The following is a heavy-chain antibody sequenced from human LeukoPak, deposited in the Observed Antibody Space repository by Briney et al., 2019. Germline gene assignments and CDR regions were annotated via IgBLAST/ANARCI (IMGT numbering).Heavy chain of an antibody. CDR2: ISAYNGNT. J-gene: IGHJ4*02. V-gene: IGHV1-18*01. CDR1: GYTFTSYG. D-gene: IGHD6-6*01. Sequence: ASVKVSCKASGYTFTSYGISWVRQAPGQGPEWMGWISAYNGNTNYAQKLQGRVTMTTDTSTSTAYMEPRSLRSDDTAVYYCARDLHRARPDYWGQGTLVTVSS. CDR3: ARDLHRARPDY.